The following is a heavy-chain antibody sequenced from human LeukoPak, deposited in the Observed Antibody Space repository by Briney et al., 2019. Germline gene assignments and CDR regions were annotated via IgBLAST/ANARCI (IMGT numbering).Heavy chain of an antibody. J-gene: IGHJ5*02. V-gene: IGHV3-23*01. CDR1: GFTFSSYA. D-gene: IGHD6-13*01. Sequence: GGSLRLSCAASGFTFSSYAMSWVRQAPGEGLEWVSTVSGSGGNTYYADSVKGRFTISRDNTKNTLYLQMNSLRAEDTAVYYCVRESPVAAVGRSWFNPWGQGTLVTVSS. CDR3: VRESPVAAVGRSWFNP. CDR2: VSGSGGNT.